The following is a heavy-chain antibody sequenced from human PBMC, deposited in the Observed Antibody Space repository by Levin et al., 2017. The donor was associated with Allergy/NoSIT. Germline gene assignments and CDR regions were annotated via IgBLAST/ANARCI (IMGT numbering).Heavy chain of an antibody. Sequence: ASVKVSCKASGGTFSSYAISWVRQAPGQGLEWMGGIIPIFGTANYAQKFQGRVTITADESTSTAYMELSSLRSEDTAVYYCASSVVVTVISRNDAFDIWGQGTMVTVSS. CDR3: ASSVVVTVISRNDAFDI. CDR2: IIPIFGTA. J-gene: IGHJ3*02. V-gene: IGHV1-69*13. D-gene: IGHD2-21*02. CDR1: GGTFSSYA.